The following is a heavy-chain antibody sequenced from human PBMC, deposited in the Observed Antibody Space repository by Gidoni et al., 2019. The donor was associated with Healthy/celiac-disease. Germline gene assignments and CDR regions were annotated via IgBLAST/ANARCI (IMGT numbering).Heavy chain of an antibody. D-gene: IGHD3-22*01. Sequence: EVQLVESGGGLVQPGGSLKLSCAASGFTFIGSAMHWVRQASGKGLEWVGRIRSKANSYATAYAASVKGRFTISRDDSKNTAYLQMNSLKTEDTAVYYCTRLDSSGYPNRWYFDLWGRGTLVTVSS. CDR3: TRLDSSGYPNRWYFDL. CDR2: IRSKANSYAT. CDR1: GFTFIGSA. J-gene: IGHJ2*01. V-gene: IGHV3-73*01.